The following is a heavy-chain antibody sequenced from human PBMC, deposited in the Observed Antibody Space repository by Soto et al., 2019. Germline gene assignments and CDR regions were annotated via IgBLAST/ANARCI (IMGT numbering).Heavy chain of an antibody. CDR3: ARSGIAVAGNYYYYYYGMDV. V-gene: IGHV4-59*12. Sequence: PSETLSLTCTVSGGSISRYYCTWIRQPPGKGLEWIGYIIYSGSTNYNPSLKSRVTISVDTSKNQFSLKLSSVTAADTAVYYCARSGIAVAGNYYYYYYGMDVWGQGTTVTASS. J-gene: IGHJ6*02. CDR2: IIYSGST. D-gene: IGHD6-19*01. CDR1: GGSISRYY.